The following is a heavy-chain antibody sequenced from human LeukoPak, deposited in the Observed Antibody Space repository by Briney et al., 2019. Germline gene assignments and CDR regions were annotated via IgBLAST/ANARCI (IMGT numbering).Heavy chain of an antibody. V-gene: IGHV3-23*01. CDR3: AKRVGTYRAFDR. CDR2: ITNGGVTT. Sequence: GGSLRLSCAASGFTFSSYVMKWVRQAPGKGLEWVSSITNGGVTTAYADSVKGRFTISRDNSKNTLYLQMNNLRVEDTAVYYCAKRVGTYRAFDRCGQGTMVTVSS. J-gene: IGHJ3*02. D-gene: IGHD3-10*01. CDR1: GFTFSSYV.